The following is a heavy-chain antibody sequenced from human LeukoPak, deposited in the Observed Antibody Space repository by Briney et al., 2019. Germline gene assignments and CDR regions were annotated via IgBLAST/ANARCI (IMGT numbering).Heavy chain of an antibody. J-gene: IGHJ6*02. CDR2: ISYDGSNK. CDR3: ARRLLYCSSTSCYYGGRVIVGWDYYGMDV. D-gene: IGHD2-2*01. CDR1: GFTFSSYA. Sequence: GGSLRLSCAASGFTFSSYAMHWVRQAPGKGLEWVAVISYDGSNKYYADSVKGRFTISRDNSKNTLYLQMNSLRAEDTAVYYCARRLLYCSSTSCYYGGRVIVGWDYYGMDVWGQGTTVAVSS. V-gene: IGHV3-30*04.